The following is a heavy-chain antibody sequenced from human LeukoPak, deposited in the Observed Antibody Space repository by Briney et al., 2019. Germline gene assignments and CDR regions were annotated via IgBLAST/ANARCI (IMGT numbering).Heavy chain of an antibody. Sequence: GGSLRLSCAASGFTFSSYAMSWVRQAPGKGLEWVSAISGSGGSTYYADSVKGRFTISRDDSKNTLYLQMNSLRAEDTAVYYCAKEFDYGDYVRWLDPWGQGTLVTVSS. CDR3: AKEFDYGDYVRWLDP. J-gene: IGHJ5*02. V-gene: IGHV3-23*01. CDR1: GFTFSSYA. CDR2: ISGSGGST. D-gene: IGHD4-17*01.